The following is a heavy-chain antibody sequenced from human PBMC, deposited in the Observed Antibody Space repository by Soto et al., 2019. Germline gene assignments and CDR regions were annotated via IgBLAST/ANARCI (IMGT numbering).Heavy chain of an antibody. V-gene: IGHV3-23*01. J-gene: IGHJ4*02. CDR3: AKDYRHGGSGWPRGFGY. D-gene: IGHD6-19*01. Sequence: GGSLRLSRAASGFTFSSYAMSWVRQAPGKGLEWVSAISGSGGSTYYADSVKGRFTISRDNSKNTLYLQMNSLRAEDTAVYYCAKDYRHGGSGWPRGFGYWGQGTLVTVSS. CDR1: GFTFSSYA. CDR2: ISGSGGST.